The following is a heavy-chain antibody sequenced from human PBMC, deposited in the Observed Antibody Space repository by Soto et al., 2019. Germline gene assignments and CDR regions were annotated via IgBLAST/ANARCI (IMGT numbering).Heavy chain of an antibody. Sequence: GASVKVSCKASGFTLTSADVQWVRQTRGQRLEWIGWIVGGSGSTNYAQQFQGRLAITRDMSTSTVHMELSSLRSEDTAVYYCAADGSNRPFDFWGRGTLVTVSP. J-gene: IGHJ4*02. CDR2: IVGGSGST. CDR1: GFTLTSAD. D-gene: IGHD4-4*01. CDR3: AADGSNRPFDF. V-gene: IGHV1-58*01.